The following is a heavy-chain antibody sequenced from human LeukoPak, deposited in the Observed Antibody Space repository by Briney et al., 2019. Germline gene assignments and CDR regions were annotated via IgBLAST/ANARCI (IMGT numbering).Heavy chain of an antibody. CDR2: VYNSGDT. CDR1: GGSTSSDY. V-gene: IGHV4-59*08. CDR3: ARLKLGAYFDL. J-gene: IGHJ2*01. Sequence: SETLSLTCTVSGGSTSSDYWSWIRQSQGKGLEWVGYVYNSGDTGKNPSLKSRVTILLDTSKNQCSLKLTSVSAADTAVYYCARLKLGAYFDLWGRGTLVSVSS. D-gene: IGHD3-16*01.